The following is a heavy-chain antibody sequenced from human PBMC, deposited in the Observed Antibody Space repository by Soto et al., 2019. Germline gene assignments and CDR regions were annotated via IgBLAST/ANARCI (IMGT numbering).Heavy chain of an antibody. D-gene: IGHD6-13*01. CDR2: IYSTVST. Sequence: QLQLQESGPGLVTPSETLSLTCSVSGGSIRRSSYWGWLRQPPGKGLEWIGSIYSTVSTYYTPSLSSAVTISVDTSKTQFSLNLLYVTASNTAVSYCTRSSRYGTDVWGQGTALTVSS. V-gene: IGHV4-39*01. CDR1: GGSIRRSSY. J-gene: IGHJ6*02. CDR3: TRSSRYGTDV.